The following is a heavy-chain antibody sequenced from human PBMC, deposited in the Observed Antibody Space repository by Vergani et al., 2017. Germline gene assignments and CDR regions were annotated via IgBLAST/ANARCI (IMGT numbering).Heavy chain of an antibody. Sequence: QVQLVESGGGVVQPGRSLRLSCAASGFTFSSYAMHWVRQAPGKGLEWVAVISYDGSNKYYADSVKGRFTISRDNAKNSLYLQMNSLRAEDTAVYYCARDAGRMVRGVEFDYWGQGTLVTVSS. J-gene: IGHJ4*02. D-gene: IGHD3-10*01. V-gene: IGHV3-30*04. CDR1: GFTFSSYA. CDR3: ARDAGRMVRGVEFDY. CDR2: ISYDGSNK.